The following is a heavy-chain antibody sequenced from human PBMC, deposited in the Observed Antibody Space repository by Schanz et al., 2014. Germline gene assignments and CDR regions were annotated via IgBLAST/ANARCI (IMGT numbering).Heavy chain of an antibody. D-gene: IGHD2-2*01. V-gene: IGHV3-48*01. J-gene: IGHJ5*02. CDR3: ARAGYDADNWFDP. Sequence: EVQLLESGGGLVQPGGSLRLSCAASGFAFSSFAMTWVRQAPGRGLEWVSRINGDGSNTNYADSVKGRFTISRDNAKNSLFLQMNSLRAEDTAVYYCARAGYDADNWFDPWGQGTLVTVSS. CDR1: GFAFSSFA. CDR2: INGDGSNT.